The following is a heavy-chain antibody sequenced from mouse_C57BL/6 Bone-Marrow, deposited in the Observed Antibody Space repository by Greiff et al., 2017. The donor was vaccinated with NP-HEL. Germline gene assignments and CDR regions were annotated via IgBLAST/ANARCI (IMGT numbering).Heavy chain of an antibody. V-gene: IGHV1-64*01. D-gene: IGHD1-1*01. CDR3: ARWDYYGSSFPTDY. Sequence: VQLLQPGAELVKPGASVKLSCTASGYNFNSYWMPWVKQRPGQGLEWIGMIHPDSGSTNYNEKFKSKATLTVDKSSSTAYLQHSSLTSEDAAVYYCARWDYYGSSFPTDYWGQGTTLTVSS. CDR1: GYNFNSYW. CDR2: IHPDSGST. J-gene: IGHJ2*01.